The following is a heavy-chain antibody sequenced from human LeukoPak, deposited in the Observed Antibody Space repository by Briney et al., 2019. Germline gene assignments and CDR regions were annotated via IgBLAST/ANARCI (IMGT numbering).Heavy chain of an antibody. CDR1: GFTLSDYW. CDR3: VRSTAVLPFDY. Sequence: GGSLRLSCAASGFTLSDYWMHWVRQGPGKGLVWVSRINPDGSSTNDADFVKGRFTIFRDNAKNTLNLQMNSLRAEDTAVYYCVRSTAVLPFDYWGQGIPVTVSS. D-gene: IGHD6-6*01. CDR2: INPDGSST. V-gene: IGHV3-74*01. J-gene: IGHJ4*02.